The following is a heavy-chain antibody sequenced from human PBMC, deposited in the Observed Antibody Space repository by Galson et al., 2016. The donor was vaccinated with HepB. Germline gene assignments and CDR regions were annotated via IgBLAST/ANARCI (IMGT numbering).Heavy chain of an antibody. D-gene: IGHD6-6*01. J-gene: IGHJ3*02. Sequence: SLRLSCAASGFTFSTYSIHWVRQAPGKGLEWVSSISSSSSYIYYADSVKGRFTISRDKSKNTLYLQMNSLSAEDTAVYYCAAEYSSSMGAFDIWGQGTMVTVSS. CDR1: GFTFSTYS. CDR2: ISSSSSYI. CDR3: AAEYSSSMGAFDI. V-gene: IGHV3-21*01.